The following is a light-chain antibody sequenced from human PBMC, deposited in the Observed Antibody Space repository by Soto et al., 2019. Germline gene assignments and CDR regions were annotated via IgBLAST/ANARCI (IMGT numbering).Light chain of an antibody. Sequence: AIHMTLSPSSLSASVGDRVTITCRASQGIRNDLGWYQQKPGKAPKLLIYAASSLQSGVPSRFSGSGSGTDFTLTISSLQPEDFATYYCLQDYNYPLTFGQGTKVDIK. CDR2: AAS. J-gene: IGKJ1*01. CDR3: LQDYNYPLT. CDR1: QGIRND. V-gene: IGKV1-6*01.